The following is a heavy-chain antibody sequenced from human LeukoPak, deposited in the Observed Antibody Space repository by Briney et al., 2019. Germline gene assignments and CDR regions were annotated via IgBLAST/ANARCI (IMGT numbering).Heavy chain of an antibody. V-gene: IGHV3-48*02. J-gene: IGHJ4*02. CDR3: ARGHGDGAWLIDY. D-gene: IGHD3-9*01. CDR1: GFTFSSYS. Sequence: GGSLRLSCEVSGFTFSSYSMNWVRQAPGKGLEWLSFINSASSYIDYADSVKGRFSISRDNVKNSLHLQMNSLRDEDTAVYYCARGHGDGAWLIDYWGQGTLATISS. CDR2: INSASSYI.